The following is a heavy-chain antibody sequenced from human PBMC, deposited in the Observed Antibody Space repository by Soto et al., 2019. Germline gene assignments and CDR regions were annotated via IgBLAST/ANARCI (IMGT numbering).Heavy chain of an antibody. CDR1: GFTFSSYG. Sequence: QVQLVESGGGVVQPGRSLRLSCAASGFTFSSYGMHWVRQAPGKGLEWVAVIWYDGSNKYYADSVKGRFTISRDNSKNTLYMKMNSLRAEDTAVYYCARADEGAFDIWGQGTMVTVSS. J-gene: IGHJ3*02. CDR2: IWYDGSNK. V-gene: IGHV3-33*01. CDR3: ARADEGAFDI.